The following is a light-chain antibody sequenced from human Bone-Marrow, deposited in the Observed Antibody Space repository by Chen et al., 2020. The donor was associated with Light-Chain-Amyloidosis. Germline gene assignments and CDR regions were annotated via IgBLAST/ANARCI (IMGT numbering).Light chain of an antibody. Sequence: DIVMTQSPDSLAVSLGERATINCKSSQSVLYSSNHKNHLAWYQQKPGQPPKLLIYWASTRESGVPDRFSCSGSGTDFTLTISRLQAEDVAVYYCQQYYSTPFTFGPGTKVDIK. V-gene: IGKV4-1*01. CDR3: QQYYSTPFT. CDR1: QSVLYSSNHKNH. J-gene: IGKJ3*01. CDR2: WAS.